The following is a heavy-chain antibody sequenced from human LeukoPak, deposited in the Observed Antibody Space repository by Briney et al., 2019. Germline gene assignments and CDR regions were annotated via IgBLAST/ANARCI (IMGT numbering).Heavy chain of an antibody. CDR3: ARDPTIVVVPCGMDV. D-gene: IGHD2-2*01. Sequence: PGGSLRLSCAASGSTFSSYAMHWVRQAPGKGLEWVAVISYDGSNKYYADSVKGRFTISRDNSKNTLYLQMNSLRAEDTAVYYCARDPTIVVVPCGMDVWGKGTTVTVSS. CDR2: ISYDGSNK. J-gene: IGHJ6*04. CDR1: GSTFSSYA. V-gene: IGHV3-30*04.